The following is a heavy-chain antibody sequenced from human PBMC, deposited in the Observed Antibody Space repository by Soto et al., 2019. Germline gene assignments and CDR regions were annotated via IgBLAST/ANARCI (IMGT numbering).Heavy chain of an antibody. D-gene: IGHD3-9*01. V-gene: IGHV4-34*01. CDR1: GGSFSGYY. Sequence: QVQLQQWGAGLLKPSETLSLTCAVYGGSFSGYYWSWIRQPPGKGLEWIGEINHSGSTNYNPSLKSHVTLSVDTSKNQFSLKLSSVTAADTAVYYCARSYDSFSGGGWFDPWGQGTLVTVSS. CDR2: INHSGST. J-gene: IGHJ5*02. CDR3: ARSYDSFSGGGWFDP.